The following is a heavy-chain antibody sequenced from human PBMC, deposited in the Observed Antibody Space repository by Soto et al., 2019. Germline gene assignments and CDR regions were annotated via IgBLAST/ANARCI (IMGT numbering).Heavy chain of an antibody. CDR1: GFTFSSYA. Sequence: PGGSLRLSCAASGFTFSSYAMSWVRQAPGKGLEWVSAISGSGGSTYYADSVKGRFTISRDNSKNTLYLQMNSLRAEDTAVYYCARDIRPGYFFGGAAGTLDYWGQGTLVTVSS. D-gene: IGHD6-13*01. CDR2: ISGSGGST. V-gene: IGHV3-23*01. J-gene: IGHJ4*02. CDR3: ARDIRPGYFFGGAAGTLDY.